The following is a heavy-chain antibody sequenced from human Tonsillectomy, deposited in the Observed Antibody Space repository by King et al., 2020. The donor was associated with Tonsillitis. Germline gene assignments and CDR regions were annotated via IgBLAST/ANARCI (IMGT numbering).Heavy chain of an antibody. CDR1: GFTFSSYG. V-gene: IGHV3-30*18. D-gene: IGHD6-13*01. CDR3: AKERTPGYRAIDY. J-gene: IGHJ4*02. CDR2: TTYDGDIK. Sequence: VQLVESGGGVVQPGTSLRLSCAASGFTFSSYGMHWVRLAPGKGLEWVAATTYDGDIKIYADSVKGRFTISRDNSKDMLYLQMNSLRAEDTAVYYCAKERTPGYRAIDYWGQGALVTVSS.